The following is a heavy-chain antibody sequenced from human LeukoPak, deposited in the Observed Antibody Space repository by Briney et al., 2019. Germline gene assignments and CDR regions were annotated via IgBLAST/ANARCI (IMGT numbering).Heavy chain of an antibody. Sequence: SETLSLTCTVSGASITSYYWIWIRQPPGKGLEWIGYIYNTGSTSYNPSLKSRVTISEDTSKNQFSLKLSSVTAADTAVYYCARGGDYDFWSGYSNYYYMDVWGKGTTVTVSS. CDR1: GASITSYY. D-gene: IGHD3-3*01. V-gene: IGHV4-59*01. CDR2: IYNTGST. CDR3: ARGGDYDFWSGYSNYYYMDV. J-gene: IGHJ6*03.